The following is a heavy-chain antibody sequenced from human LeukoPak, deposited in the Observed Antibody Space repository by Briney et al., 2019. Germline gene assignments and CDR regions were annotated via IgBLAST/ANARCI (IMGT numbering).Heavy chain of an antibody. D-gene: IGHD6-13*01. CDR3: AKDSNRGHSSNSPDH. Sequence: GGSLRLSCAASGLTFSDYGMHWVRQAPGKGLEWVAFVRYDESNKYHADSVKGRFTISRDNSKNTLYLQMSSLRVEDTAVYVCAKDSNRGHSSNSPDHWGQGTLVTVSS. CDR2: VRYDESNK. CDR1: GLTFSDYG. J-gene: IGHJ4*02. V-gene: IGHV3-30*02.